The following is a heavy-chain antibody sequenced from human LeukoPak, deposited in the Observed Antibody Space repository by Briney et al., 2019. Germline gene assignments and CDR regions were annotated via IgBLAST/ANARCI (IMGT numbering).Heavy chain of an antibody. J-gene: IGHJ3*02. D-gene: IGHD3-10*01. Sequence: PGGSLRLSFAASGLTVSSEYMSWVRQAPGKGLEWVSGISWNSGSIGYADSVKGRFTISRDNAKNSLYLQMNSLRAEDTALYYCAKDRDRAYYGSGSYNAFDIWGQGTMVTVSS. CDR3: AKDRDRAYYGSGSYNAFDI. V-gene: IGHV3-9*01. CDR1: GLTVSSEY. CDR2: ISWNSGSI.